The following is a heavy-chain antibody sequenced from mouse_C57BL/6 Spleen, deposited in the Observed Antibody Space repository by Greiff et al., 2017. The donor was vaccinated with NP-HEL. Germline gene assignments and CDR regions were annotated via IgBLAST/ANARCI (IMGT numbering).Heavy chain of an antibody. D-gene: IGHD1-1*01. J-gene: IGHJ4*01. CDR2: ISSGGSYT. V-gene: IGHV5-6*01. Sequence: EVKLVESGGDLVKPGGSLKLSCAASGFTFSSYCMSWVRQTPDKRLEWVATISSGGSYTYYPDSVKGRFTISRDNAKNTLCLQMSSLKSEDTAEYYCARCYGSHYAMDYWGQGTSVTVSS. CDR1: GFTFSSYC. CDR3: ARCYGSHYAMDY.